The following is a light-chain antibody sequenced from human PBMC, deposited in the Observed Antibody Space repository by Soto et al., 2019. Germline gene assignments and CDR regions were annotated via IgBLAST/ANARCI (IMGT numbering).Light chain of an antibody. CDR3: SSYTSSNSYV. CDR1: SSDVGAYNS. Sequence: QSALTQPASVSGSPGQSIAISCTGTSSDVGAYNSVSWYQQYPGKAPKLMIHDVSNRPSGVSDRFSGSKSGNTASLTITGLQAEDEADYYCSSYTSSNSYVFGSWTKVTVL. J-gene: IGLJ1*01. V-gene: IGLV2-14*01. CDR2: DVS.